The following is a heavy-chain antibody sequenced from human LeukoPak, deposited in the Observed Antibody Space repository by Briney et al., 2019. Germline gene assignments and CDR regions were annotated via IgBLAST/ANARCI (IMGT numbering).Heavy chain of an antibody. CDR1: GYTFTNYY. CDR2: INPNSGGT. D-gene: IGHD2-2*01. Sequence: ASVKVSCKASGYTFTNYYIHWVRQAPGQGLEWMGWINPNSGGTNYAQKFQGRVTMTRDTSISTAYMELSRLRSDDTAVYYCARDFFVVVPAAPLYYFDYWGQGTLVTVSS. CDR3: ARDFFVVVPAAPLYYFDY. J-gene: IGHJ4*02. V-gene: IGHV1-2*02.